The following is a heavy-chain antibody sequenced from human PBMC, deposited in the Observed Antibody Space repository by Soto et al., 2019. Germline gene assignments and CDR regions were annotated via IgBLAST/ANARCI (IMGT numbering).Heavy chain of an antibody. CDR3: ARNFLGRATPPFDY. V-gene: IGHV4-39*01. CDR2: IFYSGST. J-gene: IGHJ4*02. Sequence: SETLSLTCSVSGGSISRSSNFWGWIRQPPGKGLEWIASIFYSGSTYYNPSLRSRVIISVDTSKNNFSLKLSSVTAADTVIFYCARNFLGRATPPFDYWGQGTQVTGSS. CDR1: GGSISRSSNF.